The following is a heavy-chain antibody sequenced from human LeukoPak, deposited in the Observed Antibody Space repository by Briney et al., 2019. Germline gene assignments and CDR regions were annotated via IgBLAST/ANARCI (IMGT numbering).Heavy chain of an antibody. CDR3: AGIGGNFYFDF. CDR1: GFSFSIYW. V-gene: IGHV3-74*01. D-gene: IGHD1-7*01. CDR2: INDEGSTT. J-gene: IGHJ4*02. Sequence: GGSLRLSCAASGFSFSIYWMHWFRQAPGKGLVWVSRINDEGSTTNYADSVKGRFTISRDNAKNTLYLQMNSLRAEDTAVYYCAGIGGNFYFDFWGQGALVTVSS.